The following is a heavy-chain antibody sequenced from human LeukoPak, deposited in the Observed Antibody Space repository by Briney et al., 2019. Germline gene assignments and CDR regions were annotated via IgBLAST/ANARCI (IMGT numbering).Heavy chain of an antibody. V-gene: IGHV3-30*18. Sequence: GGSLRLSCAASGFTFSSYGIHWVRQAPGKGLEWVAVISYDGSNKYYADSVKGRFTISRDNSKNTLYLQMNSLRAEDTAVYYCAKDPTTYGSGSPWYFDYWGQGTLVTVSS. D-gene: IGHD3-10*01. CDR1: GFTFSSYG. CDR3: AKDPTTYGSGSPWYFDY. J-gene: IGHJ4*02. CDR2: ISYDGSNK.